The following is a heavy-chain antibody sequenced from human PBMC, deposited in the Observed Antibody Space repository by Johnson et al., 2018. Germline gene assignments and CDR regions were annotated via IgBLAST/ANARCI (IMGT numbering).Heavy chain of an antibody. CDR3: SKDREYDSSVYYSEYFQH. Sequence: VQLVESGGGLVQPGGSLRLSCAASGFTFSSYAMSWVRQAPGKGLEWVSAISGSGDITYYADSVKGRFTFSRDNSKNTLYLHMNSLRAEDTAVYYCSKDREYDSSVYYSEYFQHWGQGTLVTVSS. CDR2: ISGSGDIT. J-gene: IGHJ1*01. D-gene: IGHD3-22*01. V-gene: IGHV3-23*04. CDR1: GFTFSSYA.